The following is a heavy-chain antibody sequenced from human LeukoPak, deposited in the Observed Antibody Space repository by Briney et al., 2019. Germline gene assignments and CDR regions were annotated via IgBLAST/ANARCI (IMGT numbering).Heavy chain of an antibody. CDR1: GGSFSGYY. Sequence: KPSETLSLTCAVYGGSFSGYYWSWIRQPPGKGLEWIGEINHSGSTNYNPSLKSRVTISVDTSKNQFSLKLSSVTAADTAVYYCARVAEDSSGWYDYWGQGTLVTVSS. J-gene: IGHJ4*02. D-gene: IGHD6-19*01. CDR3: ARVAEDSSGWYDY. V-gene: IGHV4-34*01. CDR2: INHSGST.